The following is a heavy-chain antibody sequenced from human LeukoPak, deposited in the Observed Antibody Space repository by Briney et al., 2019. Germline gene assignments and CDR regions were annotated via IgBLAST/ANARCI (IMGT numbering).Heavy chain of an antibody. D-gene: IGHD5-12*01. J-gene: IGHJ3*01. Sequence: GESLKISCKGSGYSFTSYWIGWVRQMPGKGLEWMGINYPGDSDTTYSPSFQGLVTMSADKSISTAYLQWSSLKASDTAMYYCARRVSSSGFDAFDVWGQGTMVTVSS. CDR1: GYSFTSYW. V-gene: IGHV5-51*01. CDR2: NYPGDSDT. CDR3: ARRVSSSGFDAFDV.